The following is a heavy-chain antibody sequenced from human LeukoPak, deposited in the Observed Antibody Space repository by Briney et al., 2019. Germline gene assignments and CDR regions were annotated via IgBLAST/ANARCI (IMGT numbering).Heavy chain of an antibody. CDR2: IFSSGST. D-gene: IGHD3-22*01. J-gene: IGHJ4*02. CDR3: ARHYYDRSDSYSFDY. Sequence: SETLSLTCTVSGGSISGYYWGWIRQPPGKGLEWIGYIFSSGSTNYNPSLKSRVTISEDTSVNQFSLKLSSVTAADTAVYYCARHYYDRSDSYSFDYWGQGTLVTVSS. CDR1: GGSISGYY. V-gene: IGHV4-59*08.